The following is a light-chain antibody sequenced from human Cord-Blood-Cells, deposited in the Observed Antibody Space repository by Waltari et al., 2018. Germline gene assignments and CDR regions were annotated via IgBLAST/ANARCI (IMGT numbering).Light chain of an antibody. V-gene: IGLV2-14*03. J-gene: IGLJ3*02. Sequence: QSALTQPASVSGSPGQSITISCTGTSSDVGGYNYVPWYQQHPAKAPKLMIYDVSNRPSGVSTRFSGSKSGNTASLTISGLQAEDEADYYCSSYTSSSTWVFGGGTKLTVL. CDR3: SSYTSSSTWV. CDR2: DVS. CDR1: SSDVGGYNY.